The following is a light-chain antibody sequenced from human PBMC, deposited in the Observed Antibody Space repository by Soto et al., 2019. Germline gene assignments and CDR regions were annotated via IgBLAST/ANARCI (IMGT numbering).Light chain of an antibody. V-gene: IGKV3-20*01. CDR2: GAS. J-gene: IGKJ1*01. CDR1: QSVSSSY. CDR3: QQYGSSPLWT. Sequence: EIVLTQSPGTLSLSPKERATLSCRASQSVSSSYLAWYQQKPGQAPRLLIYGASSRATGIPDRFSGSGSGTDFTLTISRLEPEDFAVYYCQQYGSSPLWTFGQGTKV.